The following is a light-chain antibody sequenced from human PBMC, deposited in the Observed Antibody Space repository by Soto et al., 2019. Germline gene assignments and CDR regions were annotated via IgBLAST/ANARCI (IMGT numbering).Light chain of an antibody. CDR2: EVT. J-gene: IGLJ2*01. Sequence: QSALTQPASVSGSPGQSITISCTGTNSDVGGFNYVSWYQQHPDKAPKLIIFEVTDRPSGVSNRFSGSKSGNTASLTISGLQSEDEAEYYCCSYTSRSTLVFGGGTKLTLL. V-gene: IGLV2-14*01. CDR3: CSYTSRSTLV. CDR1: NSDVGGFNY.